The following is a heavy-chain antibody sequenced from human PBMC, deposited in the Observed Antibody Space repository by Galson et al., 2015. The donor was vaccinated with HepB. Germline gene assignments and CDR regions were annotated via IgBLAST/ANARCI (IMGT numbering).Heavy chain of an antibody. D-gene: IGHD3-22*01. CDR2: INWIDGTT. V-gene: IGHV3-43*01. Sequence: SLRLSCAMSGFIIDDYTVHWVRQAPGKGLEWVCLINWIDGTTYYADSVGGRFTISRDSSKSSLYLQMSRLRIEDTAFYYCTKDLVSRRSYYDGSFDYWGLGTLVTVSS. J-gene: IGHJ4*02. CDR1: GFIIDDYT. CDR3: TKDLVSRRSYYDGSFDY.